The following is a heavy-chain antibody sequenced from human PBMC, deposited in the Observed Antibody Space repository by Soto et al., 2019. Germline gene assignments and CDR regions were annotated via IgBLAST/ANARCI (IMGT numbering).Heavy chain of an antibody. CDR1: GFSLSTSGVG. D-gene: IGHD2-15*01. V-gene: IGHV2-5*02. CDR2: IYWDDDK. Sequence: QITLKESGPTLVKPTQTLTLTCTFSGFSLSTSGVGVGWIRQPPGKALEWLTFIYWDDDKRNRPFLKSRLTITKDPSKNQVVLTMTNMDPVDTATYYSAHLVVAVITNYFDSWGQGTLVTVSS. J-gene: IGHJ4*02. CDR3: AHLVVAVITNYFDS.